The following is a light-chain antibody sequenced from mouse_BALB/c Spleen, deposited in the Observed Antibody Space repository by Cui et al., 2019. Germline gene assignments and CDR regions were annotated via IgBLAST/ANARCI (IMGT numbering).Light chain of an antibody. J-gene: IGKJ2*01. CDR1: ENIYSY. CDR2: PAT. Sequence: DIQMTQSPAPLSVSVGETVIIMCRASENIYSYLAWYQQKPGTSPQLLVYPATNLADGVPSRFSGSGSGTQYSLKINSLQSEDFGSYYCQHFWGTPYTFGGGTKLEIK. CDR3: QHFWGTPYT. V-gene: IGKV12-46*01.